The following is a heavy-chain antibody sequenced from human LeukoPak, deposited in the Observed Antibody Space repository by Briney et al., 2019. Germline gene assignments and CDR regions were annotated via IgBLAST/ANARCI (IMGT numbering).Heavy chain of an antibody. V-gene: IGHV3-23*01. CDR3: AMTTQDY. J-gene: IGHJ4*02. Sequence: GGSLRLSCAASGFTFSTYAMRWVRQAPGKGLEWVSVISGSGSSTYYADSVKGRFTISRDNAKNTLYLQMNSLRAEDTAVYYCAMTTQDYWGQGTLVTVSS. D-gene: IGHD4-11*01. CDR1: GFTFSTYA. CDR2: ISGSGSST.